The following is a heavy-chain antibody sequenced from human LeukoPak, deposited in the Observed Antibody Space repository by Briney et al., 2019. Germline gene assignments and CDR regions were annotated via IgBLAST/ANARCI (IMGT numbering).Heavy chain of an antibody. V-gene: IGHV3-7*04. D-gene: IGHD3-3*01. J-gene: IGHJ4*02. CDR3: AKDDEGYY. CDR1: GFTFSKSW. CDR2: IKEDGSAK. Sequence: GGSLRHSCAASGFTFSKSWMSWLRQTPEKGLEWVDNIKEDGSAKYYVDSVKGRFTISRDNAKNSLYLQMNSLRAEDTAVYYCAKDDEGYYWGQGILVTVSS.